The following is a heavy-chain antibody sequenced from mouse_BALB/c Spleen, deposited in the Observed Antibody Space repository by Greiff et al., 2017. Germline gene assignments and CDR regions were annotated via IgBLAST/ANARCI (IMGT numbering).Heavy chain of an antibody. CDR2: IDPANGDT. V-gene: IGHV14-4*02. CDR3: SAWVKGRLAY. D-gene: IGHD2-1*01. J-gene: IGHJ3*01. Sequence: VQLKESGAELVRSGASVKLSCTASGFNIKDYYMHWVKQRPEQGLEWIGWIDPANGDTEYAPKFQGKATMTADTSSNTAYLQLSSLTSEDTAVYYCSAWVKGRLAYWGQGTLGTVSA. CDR1: GFNIKDYY.